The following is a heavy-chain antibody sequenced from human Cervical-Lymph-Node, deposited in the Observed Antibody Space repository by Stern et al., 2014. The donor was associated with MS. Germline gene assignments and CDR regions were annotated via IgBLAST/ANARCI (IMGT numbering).Heavy chain of an antibody. D-gene: IGHD5-12*01. V-gene: IGHV1-3*01. CDR1: GYTFTSYA. Sequence: VQLVQSGAEVKKPGASVKVSCKASGYTFTSYAMHWVRQAPGQRLEWMGWINAGNGNTKYSQTFQGRVTITRDTSASTAYMELSSLRSEDTAVYYCARGLVATILPPADYWGQGTLVTVSS. CDR2: INAGNGNT. J-gene: IGHJ4*02. CDR3: ARGLVATILPPADY.